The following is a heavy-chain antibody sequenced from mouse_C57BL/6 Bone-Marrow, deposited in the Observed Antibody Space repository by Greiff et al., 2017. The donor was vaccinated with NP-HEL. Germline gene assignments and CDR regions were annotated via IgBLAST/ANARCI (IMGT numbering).Heavy chain of an antibody. CDR2: IYPRSGNT. D-gene: IGHD4-1*01. CDR3: ARWDWGYWYFDV. Sequence: QVQLQQSGAELARPGASVKLSCKASGYTFTSYGISWVKQRTGQGLEWIGEIYPRSGNTYYNEKFKGKATLTADKSSSTAYMELRSLTSEDSAVYFWARWDWGYWYFDVWGTGTTVTVSS. J-gene: IGHJ1*03. CDR1: GYTFTSYG. V-gene: IGHV1-81*01.